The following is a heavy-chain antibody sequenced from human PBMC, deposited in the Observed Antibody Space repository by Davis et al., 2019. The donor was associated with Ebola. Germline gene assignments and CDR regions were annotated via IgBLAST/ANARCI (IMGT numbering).Heavy chain of an antibody. J-gene: IGHJ4*02. CDR2: INPSGGST. CDR3: ARGGLWDY. CDR1: GYTFTSYY. D-gene: IGHD2-21*01. V-gene: IGHV1-46*01. Sequence: ASVKVSCKASGYTFTSYYMHWVRQAPGQGLEWMGIINPSGGSTSYAQKFQGRFTISRDNAKNSLYLQMNSLRAEDTAVYYCARGGLWDYWGQGTLATVSS.